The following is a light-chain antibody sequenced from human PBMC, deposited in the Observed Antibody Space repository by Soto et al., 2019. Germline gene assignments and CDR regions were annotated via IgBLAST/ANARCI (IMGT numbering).Light chain of an antibody. Sequence: DIQLTQSPSFLSASVGDRVTITCRASQGISSYLAWYQQKPGKAPKRLIYAASTLQSGVPSRFSGSGSGTEFTLTISSLQPEDFETYYCQQLNSYPLFGPGTKVDIK. V-gene: IGKV1-9*01. CDR1: QGISSY. CDR3: QQLNSYPL. CDR2: AAS. J-gene: IGKJ3*01.